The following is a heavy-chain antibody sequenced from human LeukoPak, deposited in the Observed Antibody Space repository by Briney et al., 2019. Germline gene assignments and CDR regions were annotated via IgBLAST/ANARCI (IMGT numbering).Heavy chain of an antibody. CDR2: INPSGGST. V-gene: IGHV1-46*01. D-gene: IGHD5-18*01. Sequence: ASVKVSCKASGYTFTSYYMHWVRQAPGQGLEWMGIINPSGGSTSYAQKFQGRVTMTRDMSTSTVYMELSSLRSEDTAVYYCARAPSWIQLWSDYFDYWGQGTLVTVSS. J-gene: IGHJ4*02. CDR3: ARAPSWIQLWSDYFDY. CDR1: GYTFTSYY.